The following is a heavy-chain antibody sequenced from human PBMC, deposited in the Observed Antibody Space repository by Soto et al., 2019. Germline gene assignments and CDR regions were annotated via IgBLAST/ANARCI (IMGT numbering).Heavy chain of an antibody. CDR3: ARQGNGAEGFDY. V-gene: IGHV5-51*01. CDR1: GYYFPSYW. CDR2: FYPGDSDT. J-gene: IGHJ4*02. D-gene: IGHD4-17*01. Sequence: GESLKISCKGSGYYFPSYWIGWVCQMPGNVLEWMGIFYPGDSDTRYSPSFQGQVTISADRSISTAYLQWSGLKPSDTAMYYCARQGNGAEGFDYWGQGXLVTVYS.